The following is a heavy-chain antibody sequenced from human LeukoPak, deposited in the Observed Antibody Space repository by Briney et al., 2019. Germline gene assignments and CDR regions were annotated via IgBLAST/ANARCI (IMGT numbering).Heavy chain of an antibody. D-gene: IGHD3-22*01. V-gene: IGHV4-4*02. J-gene: IGHJ4*02. CDR3: TREDRPFCPFAY. CDR2: ITHDGTT. CDR1: GGSIDITNY. Sequence: SETLSLTCDVSGGSIDITNYWNWVRQAPGKGLEWSGEITHDGTTNYNPSLRSRVHMFLARANNPFSLSLTTVTAADTAVYYCTREDRPFCPFAYWGQGVLVTVSS.